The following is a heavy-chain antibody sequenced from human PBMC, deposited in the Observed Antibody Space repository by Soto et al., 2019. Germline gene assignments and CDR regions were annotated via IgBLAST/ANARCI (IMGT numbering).Heavy chain of an antibody. D-gene: IGHD3-16*01. CDR2: ISYSGST. Sequence: PXXTLSLPCTVSGASLSSRDWTWLRQSPGKGLEWIGYISYSGSTYYNPSHKSRVTISAYTSRNQFSLKLSSVISADTAVYYCARADPDASVGYWGQGTLVTVS. CDR1: GASLSSRD. CDR3: ARADPDASVGY. J-gene: IGHJ4*02. V-gene: IGHV4-59*11.